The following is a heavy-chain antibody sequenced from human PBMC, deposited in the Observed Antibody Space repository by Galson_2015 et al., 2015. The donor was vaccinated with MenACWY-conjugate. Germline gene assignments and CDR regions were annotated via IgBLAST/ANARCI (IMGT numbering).Heavy chain of an antibody. CDR2: IYYSGST. Sequence: ETLSLTCTVSGGSISSYYWSWIRQPPGKGLEWIGYIYYSGSTNYNPSLKSRVTISVDTSKNQFSLKLSSVTAADTAVYYCARDNRLGESLRAFDIWGQGTMVIVSS. D-gene: IGHD3-16*01. J-gene: IGHJ3*02. V-gene: IGHV4-59*01. CDR1: GGSISSYY. CDR3: ARDNRLGESLRAFDI.